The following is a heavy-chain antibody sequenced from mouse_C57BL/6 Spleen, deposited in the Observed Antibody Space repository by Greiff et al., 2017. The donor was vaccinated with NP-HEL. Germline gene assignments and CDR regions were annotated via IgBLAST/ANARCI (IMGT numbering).Heavy chain of an antibody. V-gene: IGHV5-4*01. Sequence: EVKLMESGGGLVKPGGSLKLSCAASGFTFSSYAMSWVRQTPEKRLEWVATISDGGSYTYYPDNVKGRFTISRDNAKNNLYLQMSHLKSEDTAMYYCAREGLQGDYAMDYWGQGTSVTVSS. J-gene: IGHJ4*01. CDR1: GFTFSSYA. CDR2: ISDGGSYT. CDR3: AREGLQGDYAMDY. D-gene: IGHD2-2*01.